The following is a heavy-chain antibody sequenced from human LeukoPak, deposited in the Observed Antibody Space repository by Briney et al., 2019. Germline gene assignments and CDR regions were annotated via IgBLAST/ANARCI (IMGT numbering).Heavy chain of an antibody. CDR3: GRFSADCNDNRCYIDS. J-gene: IGHJ4*02. D-gene: IGHD2-2*02. Sequence: PSETLSLTCTVSGGFISGHHCTWVRQHPGQGLELIWHIHYTVGTTYRPSLKTRVTISLDTSNNQFSLRLTCVTAADTAVYYCGRFSADCNDNRCYIDSWGQGTLVTVSS. CDR2: IHYTVGT. CDR1: GGFISGHH. V-gene: IGHV4-59*08.